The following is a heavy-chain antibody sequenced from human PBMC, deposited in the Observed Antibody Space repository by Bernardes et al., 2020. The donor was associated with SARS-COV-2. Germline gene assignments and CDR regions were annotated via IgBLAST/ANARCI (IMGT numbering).Heavy chain of an antibody. CDR2: INPNSGAT. CDR1: GYTFTAYY. J-gene: IGHJ6*02. CDR3: ARVTTVYYGMDV. V-gene: IGHV1-2*02. Sequence: AGGKVSCKASGYTFTAYYIHWVRQAPGQGLEWMGWINPNSGATNYAQKFQGRVTMTRDTSISTAYMELSRLRSDDTAVYYCARVTTVYYGMDVWGQGTTVTVSS. D-gene: IGHD1-1*01.